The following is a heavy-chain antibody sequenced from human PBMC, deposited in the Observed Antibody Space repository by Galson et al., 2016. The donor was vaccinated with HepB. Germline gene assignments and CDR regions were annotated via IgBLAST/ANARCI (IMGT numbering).Heavy chain of an antibody. CDR1: GYTFSSYD. V-gene: IGHV1-18*01. D-gene: IGHD5-24*01. CDR2: ISDYNGNT. J-gene: IGHJ4*02. CDR3: VRVLEMATTIFNY. Sequence: SVKLSCTASGYTFSSYDISWVRQAPGQGLEWMAWISDYNGNTHSAQKFQGRVTMTTDTSTITAYMEMRSLRSDDTAVCYCVRVLEMATTIFNYWGQGTLVTVSS.